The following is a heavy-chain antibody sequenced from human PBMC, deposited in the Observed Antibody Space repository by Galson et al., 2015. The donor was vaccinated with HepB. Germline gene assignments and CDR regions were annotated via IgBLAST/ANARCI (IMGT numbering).Heavy chain of an antibody. CDR1: GFTFSSYW. CDR2: INSDGSST. D-gene: IGHD3-22*01. V-gene: IGHV3-74*01. CDR3: ARARAYYDSSGRLDP. Sequence: SLRLSCAASGFTFSSYWMHWVRQAPGKGLVWVSRINSDGSSTSYADSVKGRFTISRDNAKNTLYLQMNSLRAEDTAVYYCARARAYYDSSGRLDPWGQGTLVTVSS. J-gene: IGHJ5*02.